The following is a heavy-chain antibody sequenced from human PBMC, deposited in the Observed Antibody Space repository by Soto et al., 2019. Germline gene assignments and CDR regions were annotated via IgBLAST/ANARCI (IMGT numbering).Heavy chain of an antibody. V-gene: IGHV4-39*01. CDR3: ARGGFLRYFDWLPRGWFDP. CDR2: IYYSGST. Sequence: QLQLQESGPGLVKPSETLSLTCTVSGGSISSSSYYWGWIRQPPGKGLEWIGSIYYSGSTYYNPYLKSRVTISVDTSKNQFSLKLSSVTAADTAVYYCARGGFLRYFDWLPRGWFDPWGQGTLVTVSS. D-gene: IGHD3-9*01. CDR1: GGSISSSSYY. J-gene: IGHJ5*02.